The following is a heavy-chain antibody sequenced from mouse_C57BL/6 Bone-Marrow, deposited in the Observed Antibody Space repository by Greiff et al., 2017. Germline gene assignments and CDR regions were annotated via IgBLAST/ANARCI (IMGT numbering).Heavy chain of an antibody. Sequence: QVQLQQPGAELVKPGASVTMSCKASGYTFTSYWITWVKQRPGQGLEWIGDIYPGSGSTNYNEKFKSKATLTVDTSSSTAYMQLSSLTSEDSAVYYCARFLRPRYAMDYWGQGTSVTVSS. CDR1: GYTFTSYW. V-gene: IGHV1-55*01. CDR3: ARFLRPRYAMDY. J-gene: IGHJ4*01. D-gene: IGHD1-1*01. CDR2: IYPGSGST.